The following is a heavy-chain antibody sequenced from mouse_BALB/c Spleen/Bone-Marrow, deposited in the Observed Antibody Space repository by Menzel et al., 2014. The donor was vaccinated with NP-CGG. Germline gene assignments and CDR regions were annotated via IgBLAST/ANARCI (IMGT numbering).Heavy chain of an antibody. J-gene: IGHJ2*01. CDR2: IRNKAYGYTT. CDR3: ARDMGGILLDS. D-gene: IGHD4-1*01. V-gene: IGHV7-3*02. Sequence: EVQLVESGGGLVQPGGSLRLSCATSGFTFTDYYMNWVRQPPGKALEWLGFIRNKAYGYTTEYSASVKGRFTISRDNSQGILYLQMNSLRAEDSATYYCARDMGGILLDSWGQGTTLTVSS. CDR1: GFTFTDYY.